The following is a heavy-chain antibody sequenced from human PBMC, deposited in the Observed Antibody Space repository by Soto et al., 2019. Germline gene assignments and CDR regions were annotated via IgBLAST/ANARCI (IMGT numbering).Heavy chain of an antibody. V-gene: IGHV3-33*06. CDR1: GFTFITYG. J-gene: IGHJ6*02. D-gene: IGHD4-17*01. CDR2: IWYDGKKK. Sequence: QVQLVESGGGVVQPGKSLRVSCVASGFTFITYGMHWVRQAPGKGLEWVAVIWYDGKKKYYADSVKGRFTISRDNSKNTLYLQMNSLRAENTAVYYCAKSYGEYDGYYGMDVWGQGTTVTVSS. CDR3: AKSYGEYDGYYGMDV.